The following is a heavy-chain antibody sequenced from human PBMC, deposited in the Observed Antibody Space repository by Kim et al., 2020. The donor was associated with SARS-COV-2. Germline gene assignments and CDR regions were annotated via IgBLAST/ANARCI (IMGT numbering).Heavy chain of an antibody. CDR1: GGSFSGYY. J-gene: IGHJ4*02. D-gene: IGHD3-22*01. Sequence: SETLSLTCAVYGGSFSGYYWSWIRQAPGKGLEWIGEINHRGSTNSNPSLKSRVTVSEDSSKSQFSLKLSSVTAADTAVYYCARGLRKITLIIVVATSESVYFDYWSQGTLVTVSS. CDR2: INHRGST. V-gene: IGHV4-34*01. CDR3: ARGLRKITLIIVVATSESVYFDY.